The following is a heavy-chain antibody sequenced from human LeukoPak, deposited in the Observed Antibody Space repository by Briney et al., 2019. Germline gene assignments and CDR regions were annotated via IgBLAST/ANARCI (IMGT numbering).Heavy chain of an antibody. CDR1: GGSISSSSYY. J-gene: IGHJ4*02. V-gene: IGHV4-39*07. CDR2: INHSGST. D-gene: IGHD3-22*01. CDR3: ARTVGPYYYDSSGYLDY. Sequence: SETLSLTCTVSGGSISSSSYYWGWIRQPPGKGLEWIGEINHSGSTNYNPSLKSRVTISVDTSKNQFSLKLSSVTAADTAVYYCARTVGPYYYDSSGYLDYWGQGTLVTVSS.